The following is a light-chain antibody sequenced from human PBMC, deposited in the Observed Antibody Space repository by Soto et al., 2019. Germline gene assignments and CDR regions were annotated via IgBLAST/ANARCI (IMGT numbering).Light chain of an antibody. Sequence: EIVMTQSPATLSVSPGERATLSCRASLSVYSSLAWYQQRPGQAPRLLIYGASTRATGIPARFSGSGSGTEFTLTISSLQSEDSAVYYCQKYDIAPSWTFGQGTRVEIK. CDR1: LSVYSS. V-gene: IGKV3-15*01. CDR3: QKYDIAPSWT. CDR2: GAS. J-gene: IGKJ1*01.